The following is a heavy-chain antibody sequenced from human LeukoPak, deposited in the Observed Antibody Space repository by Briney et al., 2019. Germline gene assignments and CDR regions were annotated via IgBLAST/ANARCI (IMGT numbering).Heavy chain of an antibody. Sequence: ASVKVSCKASGYTFTSYGISWVRQAPGQGLEWMGWISAYNGNTNYAQKLQGRVTMTTDTSTSTANMELRSLSSDDTAVYYCARERDEDAFDIWGQGTMVTVSS. CDR2: ISAYNGNT. J-gene: IGHJ3*02. D-gene: IGHD5-24*01. CDR1: GYTFTSYG. CDR3: ARERDEDAFDI. V-gene: IGHV1-18*01.